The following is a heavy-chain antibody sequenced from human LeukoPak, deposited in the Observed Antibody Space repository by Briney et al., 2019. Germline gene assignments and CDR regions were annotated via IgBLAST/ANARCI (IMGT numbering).Heavy chain of an antibody. CDR2: ISSSSDYI. CDR1: GFTFSSYS. Sequence: GGSLRLSCAVSGFTFSSYSMNWVRQAPGKGLEWVSSISSSSDYIYYADSVKGRFTISRDNAKNSLFLQMNSLRAEGTAVYYCARRDYMDVWGKGTTVTVSS. V-gene: IGHV3-21*01. J-gene: IGHJ6*03. CDR3: ARRDYMDV.